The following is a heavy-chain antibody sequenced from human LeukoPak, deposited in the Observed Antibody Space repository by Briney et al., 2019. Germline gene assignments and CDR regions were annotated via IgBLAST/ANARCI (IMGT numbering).Heavy chain of an antibody. D-gene: IGHD6-13*01. Sequence: GESLKISCKGSGYSFTSYWIGWVRQMPGKGPEWMGIIYPGDSDTRYSPSFQGQVTISADKSISTAYLQWSSLKASDTAMYYCARQASSSWYHDAFDIWGQGTMVTVSS. CDR3: ARQASSSWYHDAFDI. CDR2: IYPGDSDT. J-gene: IGHJ3*02. V-gene: IGHV5-51*01. CDR1: GYSFTSYW.